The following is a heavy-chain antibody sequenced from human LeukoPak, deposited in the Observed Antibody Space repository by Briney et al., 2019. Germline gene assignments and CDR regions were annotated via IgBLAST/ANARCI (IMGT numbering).Heavy chain of an antibody. Sequence: SETLSLTCSVSDDSVSNSIYFWGWIRQPPGKGLEWIGNINYIGSSAYNTSLKSRVTMSVDTSKKRFSLKMTSVTAADTAVYYCARLSKGRYFDYIFDFWGQGTLVTVSS. J-gene: IGHJ4*02. CDR3: ARLSKGRYFDYIFDF. CDR2: INYIGSS. V-gene: IGHV4-39*01. D-gene: IGHD3-9*01. CDR1: DDSVSNSIYF.